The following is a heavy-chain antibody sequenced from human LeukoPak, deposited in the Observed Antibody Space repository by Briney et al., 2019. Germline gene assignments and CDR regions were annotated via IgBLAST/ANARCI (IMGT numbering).Heavy chain of an antibody. CDR3: ARGIYDILTGYPYWYFDL. D-gene: IGHD3-9*01. J-gene: IGHJ2*01. Sequence: GGSLRLSCAASGFTFSSYAMSWVRQAPGKGLEWVSAISGSGGSTYYADSVKGRFTISRDNSKNALYLQMNSLRAEDTAVYYCARGIYDILTGYPYWYFDLWGRGTLVTVSS. CDR2: ISGSGGST. V-gene: IGHV3-23*01. CDR1: GFTFSSYA.